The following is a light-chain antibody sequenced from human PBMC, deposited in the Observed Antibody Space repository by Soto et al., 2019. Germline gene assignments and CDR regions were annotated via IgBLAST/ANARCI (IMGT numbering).Light chain of an antibody. Sequence: QTVVTQEPSVSVSPGGTVALTCGLSSGSVSSSCFPSWYQQTPGQPPRTLIYSTNTRSSGVPDRFSGSILGNKAALTITGAEADDESDYYCVLYMGSGISVFGGGTKLTVL. CDR2: STN. CDR3: VLYMGSGISV. V-gene: IGLV8-61*01. CDR1: SGSVSSSCF. J-gene: IGLJ2*01.